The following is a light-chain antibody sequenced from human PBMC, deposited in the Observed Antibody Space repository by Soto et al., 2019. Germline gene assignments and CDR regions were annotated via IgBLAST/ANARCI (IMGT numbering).Light chain of an antibody. V-gene: IGLV2-23*01. CDR1: SSDVGSYNL. Sequence: QSALTQPASVSGSPGQSITISCTGTSSDVGSYNLVSWYQQHPGKAPKLMIYEDTERPSGVSNRFSGSKSGNTASLTISGLQAEDEADYYCSSYAGSTTSVVFGGGTKLTVL. CDR3: SSYAGSTTSVV. J-gene: IGLJ2*01. CDR2: EDT.